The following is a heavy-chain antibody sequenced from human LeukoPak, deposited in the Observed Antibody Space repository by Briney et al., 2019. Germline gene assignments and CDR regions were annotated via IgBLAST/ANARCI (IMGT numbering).Heavy chain of an antibody. CDR2: MRSKANRFVT. J-gene: IGHJ3*01. CDR3: TTDQSSSFDV. CDR1: GFSFSGST. Sequence: PGGSLRLSCAASGFSFSGSTIHWVRQASGKGLEWVGRMRSKANRFVTTYAASVEGRFTISRDDSKNTAYLQMNNLKIEDTAVYYFTTDQSSSFDVWGQGTVVTASA. V-gene: IGHV3-73*01.